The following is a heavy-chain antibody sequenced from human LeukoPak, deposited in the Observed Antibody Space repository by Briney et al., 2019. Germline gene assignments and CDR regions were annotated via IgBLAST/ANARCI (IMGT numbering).Heavy chain of an antibody. Sequence: PVASLRLSCAASGFTFSSYWMNWVRQAPGKGLEGMANIKQDRNERYYVDSAKGRFTISRDNAKNSLYMEMNSLGAEDTAVYYCARGPWAARDYFDYWGHGTLVTVSS. V-gene: IGHV3-7*03. CDR2: IKQDRNER. CDR1: GFTFSSYW. J-gene: IGHJ4*01. CDR3: ARGPWAARDYFDY.